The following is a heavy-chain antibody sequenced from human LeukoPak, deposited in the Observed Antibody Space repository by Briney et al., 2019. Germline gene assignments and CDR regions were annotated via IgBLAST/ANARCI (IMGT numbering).Heavy chain of an antibody. CDR2: IYYSGST. CDR3: AREGSSTSPDAFDI. Sequence: SETLSLTCTVSGGSISSSSYYWGWIRQPPGKGLEWIGSIYYSGSTYYNLSLKSRVTISVDTSKNQFSLKLSSVTAADTAVYYCAREGSSTSPDAFDIWGQGTMVTVSS. J-gene: IGHJ3*02. CDR1: GGSISSSSYY. D-gene: IGHD2-2*01. V-gene: IGHV4-39*02.